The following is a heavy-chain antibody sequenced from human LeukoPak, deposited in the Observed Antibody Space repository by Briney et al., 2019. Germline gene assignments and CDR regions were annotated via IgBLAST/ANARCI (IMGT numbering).Heavy chain of an antibody. J-gene: IGHJ4*02. CDR2: IKSKTDGGTT. D-gene: IGHD4-17*01. CDR3: AASMTTVTTLDY. Sequence: GGSLRLSCAASGFTFSNAWMSWVRQAPGKGLEWVGRIKSKTDGGTTDYAAPVKGRFTISRDDSKNTLYLQMNSLKTEDTAVYYCAASMTTVTTLDYWGQGTLVTVSS. V-gene: IGHV3-15*01. CDR1: GFTFSNAW.